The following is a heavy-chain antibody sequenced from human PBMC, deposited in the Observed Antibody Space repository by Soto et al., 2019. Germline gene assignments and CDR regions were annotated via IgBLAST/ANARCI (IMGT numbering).Heavy chain of an antibody. Sequence: PGGSLRLSCAASGFTFSSYSMNWVRQAPGKGLEWVSSISSSSSYIYYADSVKGRFTIFRDNAKNSLYLQMNSLRAEDTAVYYCAREPYYYDSSGEFDYWGQGTLVTVS. CDR1: GFTFSSYS. V-gene: IGHV3-21*01. CDR2: ISSSSSYI. J-gene: IGHJ4*02. CDR3: AREPYYYDSSGEFDY. D-gene: IGHD3-22*01.